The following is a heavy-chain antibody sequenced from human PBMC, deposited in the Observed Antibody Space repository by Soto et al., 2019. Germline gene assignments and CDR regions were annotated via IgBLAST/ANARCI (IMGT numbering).Heavy chain of an antibody. CDR1: GGSISSGGYY. J-gene: IGHJ6*03. Sequence: QVQLQESGPGLVKPSQTLSLTCTVSGGSISSGGYYWSWIRQHPGKGLEWIGYIYYSGSTCYNRSLKSRVTISVDTSKNQFSLKLSSVTAADTAVYYCARATLPTMGGNYYYYYMDVWGKGTTVTVSS. D-gene: IGHD3-16*01. CDR2: IYYSGST. V-gene: IGHV4-31*03. CDR3: ARATLPTMGGNYYYYYMDV.